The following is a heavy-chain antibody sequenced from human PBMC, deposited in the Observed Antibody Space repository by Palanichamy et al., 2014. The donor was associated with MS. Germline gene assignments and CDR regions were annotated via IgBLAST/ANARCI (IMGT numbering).Heavy chain of an antibody. CDR3: ARSYGSGSYYPKNPPLDY. V-gene: IGHV5-51*01. Sequence: EVQLVQSGAEVKKPGESLKISCKGSGYSFTSYWIGWVRQMPGKGLEWMGIIYPGDSDTRYSPSFQGQVTISADKSISTAYLQWSSLKASDTAMFYCARSYGSGSYYPKNPPLDYWGQGTLVTVSS. J-gene: IGHJ4*02. CDR1: GYSFTSYW. CDR2: IYPGDSDT. D-gene: IGHD3-10*01.